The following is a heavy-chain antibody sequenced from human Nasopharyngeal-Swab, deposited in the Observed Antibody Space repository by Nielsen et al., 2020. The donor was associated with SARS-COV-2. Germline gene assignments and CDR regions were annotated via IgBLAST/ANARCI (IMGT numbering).Heavy chain of an antibody. CDR1: GFTLSSYA. CDR2: ISGSGGST. J-gene: IGHJ4*02. Sequence: GGSLRLSCAASGFTLSSYAMSWVRQAPGKGLEWVSAISGSGGSTYYADSVKGRFTISRDNSKNTLYLQMNSLRAEDTAVYYCAAGGDSSSSTFDYWGQGTLVTVSS. D-gene: IGHD6-6*01. V-gene: IGHV3-23*01. CDR3: AAGGDSSSSTFDY.